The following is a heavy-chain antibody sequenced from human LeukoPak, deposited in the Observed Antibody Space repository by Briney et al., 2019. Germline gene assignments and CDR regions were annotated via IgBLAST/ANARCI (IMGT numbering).Heavy chain of an antibody. CDR2: ISGSGGST. V-gene: IGHV3-23*01. CDR3: AKDRAGYSYGWDFDY. CDR1: GFTFSSYA. D-gene: IGHD5-18*01. J-gene: IGHJ4*02. Sequence: GGSLRLSCAASGFTFSSYAMSWVRQAPGKGLEWVSAISGSGGSTYYADSVKGRFTISRDNSKSTLYLQMNSLRAEDTAVYYCAKDRAGYSYGWDFDYWGQGTLVTVSS.